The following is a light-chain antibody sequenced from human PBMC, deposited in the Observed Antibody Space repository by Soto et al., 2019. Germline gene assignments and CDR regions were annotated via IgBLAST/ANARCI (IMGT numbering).Light chain of an antibody. V-gene: IGKV1-5*01. CDR3: QQYYSYPWT. Sequence: IRRTQSPSTLAASLGGRAPLTCRASQIIYKWLAWYQQKPGKAPRLLISGASTLEGGVPSRFSGSGSGTDFTLTISCLQSEDFATYYCQQYYSYPWTFGEGTKVDI. J-gene: IGKJ1*01. CDR2: GAS. CDR1: QIIYKW.